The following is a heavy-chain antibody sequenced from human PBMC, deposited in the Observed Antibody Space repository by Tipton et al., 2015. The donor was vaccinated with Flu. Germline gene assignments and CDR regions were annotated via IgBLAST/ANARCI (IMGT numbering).Heavy chain of an antibody. J-gene: IGHJ4*02. V-gene: IGHV4-38-2*01. CDR2: LHHTGTT. Sequence: TLSLTCAVSGYSIISGSYWGWIRQPPGKGLEWIAFLHHTGTTYYNPSLKSRVTISVDTSKNHFSLRLSSVTAADTAVYYCAKVIPEKVAGLQYWGQGTLVTVSS. CDR1: GYSIISGSY. D-gene: IGHD6-19*01. CDR3: AKVIPEKVAGLQY.